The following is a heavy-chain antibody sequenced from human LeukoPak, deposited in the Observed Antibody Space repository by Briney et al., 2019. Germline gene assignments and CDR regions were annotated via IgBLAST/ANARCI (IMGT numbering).Heavy chain of an antibody. CDR1: RFTFSSYG. D-gene: IGHD3-16*01. J-gene: IGHJ4*02. CDR3: AKDRGEWLTYFDY. CDR2: ISYDGSNK. Sequence: GRSLRLSCAASRFTFSSYGMHWVRQAPGKGLEWVAVISYDGSNKYYADSVKGRFTISRDNSKNTLYLQMNSLGAEDTAVYYCAKDRGEWLTYFDYWGQGTLVTVSS. V-gene: IGHV3-30*18.